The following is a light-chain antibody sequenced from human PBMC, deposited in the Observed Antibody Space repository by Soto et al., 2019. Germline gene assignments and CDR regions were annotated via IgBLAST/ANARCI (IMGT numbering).Light chain of an antibody. Sequence: DIQMTQSPSTLSASVGGRVTITCRGSQSISGWLAWYQQKPGKAPKLLIYDASSLESGVPSRFSGSGSGTEFTLTIYSLQPDDFATYYCQQYKSYVPRTFGQGRKVDIK. CDR3: QQYKSYVPRT. V-gene: IGKV1-5*01. CDR1: QSISGW. J-gene: IGKJ1*01. CDR2: DAS.